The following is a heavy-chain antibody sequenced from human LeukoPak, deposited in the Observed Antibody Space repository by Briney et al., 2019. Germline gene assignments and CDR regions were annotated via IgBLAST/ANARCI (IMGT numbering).Heavy chain of an antibody. CDR2: MSYSGST. V-gene: IGHV4-39*01. CDR3: ARVRGSGSYYKVFDY. Sequence: SETLSLTCTVSGGSISSSIYYWGWIRQPPGKGLEWIGSMSYSGSTYYNPSLKSRVTISVDTSKNQFSLKLSSVTAADTAVYYCARVRGSGSYYKVFDYWGQGTLVTVSS. CDR1: GGSISSSIYY. J-gene: IGHJ4*02. D-gene: IGHD3-10*01.